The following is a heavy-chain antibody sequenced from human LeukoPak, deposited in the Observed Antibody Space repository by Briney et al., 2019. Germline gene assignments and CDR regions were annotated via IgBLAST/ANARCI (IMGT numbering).Heavy chain of an antibody. D-gene: IGHD3-22*01. CDR1: GYSFTSYW. Sequence: GESLKISCKGSGYSFTSYWISWVRQMPGKGLEWMGRIDPSDSYTNYSPSFQGHVTISADKSISTAYLQWSSLKASGTAMYYCARGYYDSSGYPRGAFDIWGQGTMVTVSS. CDR3: ARGYYDSSGYPRGAFDI. V-gene: IGHV5-10-1*01. CDR2: IDPSDSYT. J-gene: IGHJ3*02.